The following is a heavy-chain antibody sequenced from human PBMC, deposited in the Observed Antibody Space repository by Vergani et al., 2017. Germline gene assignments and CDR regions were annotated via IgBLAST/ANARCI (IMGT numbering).Heavy chain of an antibody. J-gene: IGHJ6*02. D-gene: IGHD3-10*01. CDR2: IHHSGDT. CDR3: ARHRSSGGFFPSSYFYGMDV. Sequence: QVQLQESGPGLVKPSETLTLTCDVSDSSIMTNPYWGWFRQSPGKGLEWIGCIHHSGDTHYNSSLNSRVSIWIVSSNTFSLSLTSVTAADTAIYYCARHRSSGGFFPSSYFYGMDVWGHGTTVTVSS. CDR1: DSSIMTNPY. V-gene: IGHV4-38-2*01.